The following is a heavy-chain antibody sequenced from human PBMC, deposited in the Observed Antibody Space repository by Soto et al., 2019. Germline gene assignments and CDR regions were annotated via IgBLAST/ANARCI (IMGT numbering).Heavy chain of an antibody. CDR1: GGSISSGDNY. V-gene: IGHV4-31*03. Sequence: PSETLSLTCTVSGGSISSGDNYWSWIRQHPGKGLEWIGYIYYSGSTYYNPSLRRRVTISVDTSKNQFSLKLSSVTAADSAVYYCARVRVGAPYYYDSTGFDHRGQRSPVTVSS. J-gene: IGHJ4*02. CDR3: ARVRVGAPYYYDSTGFDH. CDR2: IYYSGST. D-gene: IGHD3-22*01.